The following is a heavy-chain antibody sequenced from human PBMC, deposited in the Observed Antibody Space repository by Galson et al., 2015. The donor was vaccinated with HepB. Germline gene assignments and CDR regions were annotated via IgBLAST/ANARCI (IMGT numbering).Heavy chain of an antibody. V-gene: IGHV3-30-3*01. J-gene: IGHJ4*02. Sequence: SLRLSCAASGFTFSSYAMHWVRQAPGKGLEWVAVISYDGSNKYYADSVKGRFTISRDNSKNTLYLQMNSLRAEDTAVYYCARYVVVVAATDYWGQGTLVTVSS. D-gene: IGHD2-15*01. CDR3: ARYVVVVAATDY. CDR2: ISYDGSNK. CDR1: GFTFSSYA.